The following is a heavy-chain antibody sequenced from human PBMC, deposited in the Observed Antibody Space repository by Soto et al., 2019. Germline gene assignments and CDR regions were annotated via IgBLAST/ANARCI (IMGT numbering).Heavy chain of an antibody. D-gene: IGHD1-1*01. CDR2: IYYSGST. J-gene: IGHJ5*02. CDR3: ACENCNDVPWFDP. V-gene: IGHV4-31*03. CDR1: GGSISSGGYY. Sequence: QVQLQESGPGLVKPSQTLSLTCTVSGGSISSGGYYWSWIRQHPGKGLERIGYIYYSGSTYYNPSLKSRVTISVDTSKNQFSLKLSSVTAADTAVYYCACENCNDVPWFDPWGQGTLVTVSS.